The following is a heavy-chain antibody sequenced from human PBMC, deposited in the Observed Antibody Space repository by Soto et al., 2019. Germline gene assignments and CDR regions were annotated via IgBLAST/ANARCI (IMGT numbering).Heavy chain of an antibody. CDR3: AKDPAYGDYGKTNWFDP. D-gene: IGHD4-17*01. V-gene: IGHV3-23*01. Sequence: EVQLLESGGGLVQPGGSLRLSCAASGFTFSSYAMSWVRQAPGKGLEWVSAISGSGGSTYYADSVKGRFTISRDNSKNTLYLQMNSLRAEDTAVYYCAKDPAYGDYGKTNWFDPWGQGTLVTVSS. CDR1: GFTFSSYA. CDR2: ISGSGGST. J-gene: IGHJ5*02.